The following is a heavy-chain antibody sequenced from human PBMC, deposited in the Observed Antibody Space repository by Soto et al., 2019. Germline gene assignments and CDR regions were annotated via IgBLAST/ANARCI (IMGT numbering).Heavy chain of an antibody. Sequence: QLQLQESGPGLVKPSETLSLTCTVSGGSISSSSYYWGWIRQPPGKGLEWIGSIYYSGSTYYNPSLKSRVTISVDTSTNQFSLKLSSVTAADTAVYYCAREHYYDSSGYYRDDFDYWGQGTLVTVSS. V-gene: IGHV4-39*02. CDR2: IYYSGST. D-gene: IGHD3-22*01. CDR3: AREHYYDSSGYYRDDFDY. J-gene: IGHJ4*02. CDR1: GGSISSSSYY.